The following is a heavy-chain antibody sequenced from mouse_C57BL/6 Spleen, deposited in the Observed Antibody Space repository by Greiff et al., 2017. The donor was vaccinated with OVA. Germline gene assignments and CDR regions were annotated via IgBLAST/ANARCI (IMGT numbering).Heavy chain of an antibody. Sequence: EVKLVESGGGLVQPGGSLSLSCAASGFTFTDYYMSWVRQPPGKALEWLGFIRNKANGYTTEYSASVKGRFTISRDISQSILYLQMNALRAEDSATYYCARWRVYYGNYGAMDYWGQGTSVTVSS. CDR1: GFTFTDYY. CDR3: ARWRVYYGNYGAMDY. CDR2: IRNKANGYTT. J-gene: IGHJ4*01. D-gene: IGHD2-1*01. V-gene: IGHV7-3*01.